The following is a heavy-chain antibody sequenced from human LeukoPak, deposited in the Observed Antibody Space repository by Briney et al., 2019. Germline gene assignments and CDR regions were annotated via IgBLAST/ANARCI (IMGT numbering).Heavy chain of an antibody. CDR2: IFYSGIT. CDR1: GGSISSYY. Sequence: LETLSLTCTVSGGSISSYYWNWIRQPPGKGLEWIGYIFYSGITNYNPSLKSRVTISVDTSKKQFSLKLTSVTAADTAVYYCARDSGSYPHWFAPWGQGTLVTVSS. J-gene: IGHJ5*02. CDR3: ARDSGSYPHWFAP. D-gene: IGHD1-26*01. V-gene: IGHV4-59*01.